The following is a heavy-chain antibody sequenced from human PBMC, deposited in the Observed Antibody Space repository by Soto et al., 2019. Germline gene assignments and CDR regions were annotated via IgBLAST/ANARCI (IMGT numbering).Heavy chain of an antibody. CDR3: AREKLLTMVRGVIYYYYGMDG. CDR2: INHSGST. J-gene: IGHJ6*02. V-gene: IGHV4-34*01. D-gene: IGHD3-10*01. Sequence: PSETLSLTCAVYGGSFSGYYWSWIRQPPGKGLEWIGEINHSGSTNYNPSLKSRVTISVDTSKNQFSLKLSSVTAADTAVYYCAREKLLTMVRGVIYYYYGMDGWGQGTTVTVSS. CDR1: GGSFSGYY.